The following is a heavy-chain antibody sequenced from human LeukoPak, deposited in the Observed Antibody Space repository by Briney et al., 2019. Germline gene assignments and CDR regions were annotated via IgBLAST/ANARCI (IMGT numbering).Heavy chain of an antibody. Sequence: PSETLSLTCTVSGGSISSSSYYWGWIRQPPGKGLEWIGSIYYNGSTYYNPSLKSRVTISVDTSKNQFSLKLSSVTAADTAVYYCARQTIKFDYWGQGTLVTVSS. CDR1: GGSISSSSYY. J-gene: IGHJ4*02. CDR2: IYYNGST. V-gene: IGHV4-39*01. CDR3: ARQTIKFDY. D-gene: IGHD3-3*01.